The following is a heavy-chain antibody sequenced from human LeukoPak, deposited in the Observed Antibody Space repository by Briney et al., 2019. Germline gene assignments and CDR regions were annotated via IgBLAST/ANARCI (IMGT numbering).Heavy chain of an antibody. CDR3: ARVGIAAAGPIDY. D-gene: IGHD6-13*01. J-gene: IGHJ4*02. CDR2: IKQDGSEK. Sequence: GGSLRLSCAASGFTFSSYWMSWVRQAPGKGLEWVANIKQDGSEKYYVDSVKGRFTISRDNAKNSLYLQMNSLRAEDTAVYYCARVGIAAAGPIDYWGQGTLVTVSS. CDR1: GFTFSSYW. V-gene: IGHV3-7*01.